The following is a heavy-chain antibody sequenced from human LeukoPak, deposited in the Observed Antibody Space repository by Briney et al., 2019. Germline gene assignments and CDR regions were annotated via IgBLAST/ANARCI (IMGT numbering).Heavy chain of an antibody. D-gene: IGHD3-10*01. CDR2: ISSNGGST. CDR3: AREVTMVRGVMEGRWFDP. CDR1: GFTFSSYA. Sequence: GGSLRLSCAASGFTFSSYAMHWVRQAPGKGLEYVSAISSNGGSTYYAHSVKGRFTISRDNSKNTLYLQMGSLRAEDMAVYYCAREVTMVRGVMEGRWFDPWGQGTLVTVSS. V-gene: IGHV3-64*01. J-gene: IGHJ5*02.